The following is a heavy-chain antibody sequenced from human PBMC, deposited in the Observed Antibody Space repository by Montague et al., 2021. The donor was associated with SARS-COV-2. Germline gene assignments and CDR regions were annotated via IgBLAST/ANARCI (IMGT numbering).Heavy chain of an antibody. CDR3: ARSTFYSSGWWDNWYFDL. Sequence: SEKKSLTCTVSGGSISSYYWSWIRQPAGKGLEWIGRFYTTGSTNYNPSLKSRVTMSVDTSKNQFSLKLSSVTAADTAVYYCARSTFYSSGWWDNWYFDLWGRGTLVTVSS. D-gene: IGHD6-19*01. J-gene: IGHJ2*01. CDR2: FYTTGST. CDR1: GGSISSYY. V-gene: IGHV4-4*07.